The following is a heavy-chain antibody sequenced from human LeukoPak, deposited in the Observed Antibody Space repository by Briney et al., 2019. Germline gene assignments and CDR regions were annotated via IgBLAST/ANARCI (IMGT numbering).Heavy chain of an antibody. CDR2: IDYSGTT. V-gene: IGHV4-39*07. J-gene: IGHJ4*02. CDR3: ARDRVFEGAIGDY. D-gene: IGHD3-3*01. CDR1: GGSISGSSYS. Sequence: SETLSLTCSVSGGSISGSSYSWGWTRQPPRKGLEWIGNIDYSGTTHYNPSLKSRVTISIDTSKKQFSLTLSSVTAADTAVYYCARDRVFEGAIGDYWGPGILVTVSS.